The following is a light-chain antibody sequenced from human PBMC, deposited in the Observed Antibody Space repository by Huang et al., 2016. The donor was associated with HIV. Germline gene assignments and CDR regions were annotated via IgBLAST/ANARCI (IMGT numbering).Light chain of an antibody. J-gene: IGKJ1*01. CDR3: QQSFSVPRT. CDR1: QNSTQS. CDR2: TVS. Sequence: DIQMTQSPPSLSASVGDRVTFTGRADQNSTQSLNWYQQKPGKAPKLLTYTVSTLESGVPSRFSGSGSGSRFTLNIGNLQPEDFATYYCQQSFSVPRTFG. V-gene: IGKV1-39*01.